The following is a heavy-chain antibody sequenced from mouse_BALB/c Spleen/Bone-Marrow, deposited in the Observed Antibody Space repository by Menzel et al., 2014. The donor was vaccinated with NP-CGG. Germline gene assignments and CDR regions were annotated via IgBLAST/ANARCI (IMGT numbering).Heavy chain of an antibody. V-gene: IGHV1-54*01. CDR3: ARRNRDYYAMDY. Sequence: QVQLQHPGAELVRPGTSVKVSCKASGHAFTNYLLEWVKQRPGQGLEWIGVINPGSGGTKYNEKFKGKATLTVDKSSSTAYMQLSSLTSDDSAVYFCARRNRDYYAMDYWGQGTSVTVSS. CDR2: INPGSGGT. J-gene: IGHJ4*01. CDR1: GHAFTNYL.